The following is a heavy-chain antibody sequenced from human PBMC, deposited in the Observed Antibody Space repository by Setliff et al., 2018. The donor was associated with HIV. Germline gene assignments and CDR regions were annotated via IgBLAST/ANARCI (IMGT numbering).Heavy chain of an antibody. D-gene: IGHD2-2*01. CDR1: GFTFSNYW. CDR3: ARGRVPFDY. V-gene: IGHV3-7*01. Sequence: PGGSLSLSCAASGFTFSNYWMSWVRQAPGRGLEWVANIKQGGSEKYYVDSVKGRFTISRDDTKNSLYLQMNSLRVEDTAVYYCARGRVPFDYWGQGTLVTVSS. J-gene: IGHJ4*02. CDR2: IKQGGSEK.